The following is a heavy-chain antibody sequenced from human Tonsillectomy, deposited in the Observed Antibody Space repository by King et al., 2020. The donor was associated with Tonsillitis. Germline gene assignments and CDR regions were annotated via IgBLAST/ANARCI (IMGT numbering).Heavy chain of an antibody. V-gene: IGHV3-66*01. D-gene: IGHD4-17*01. CDR2: IYSAGNT. CDR3: ANIGTVTHAFDY. J-gene: IGHJ4*02. CDR1: GLTASSNY. Sequence: EVQLVESGGGLVQPGGSLRLSCAASGLTASSNYMSGVRQAPGKGLAWVAVIYSAGNTYYADSVKGRFTIPRDSYKNTLSLQMNSLRAEDTSVYYCANIGTVTHAFDYWGQGTLVTVSS.